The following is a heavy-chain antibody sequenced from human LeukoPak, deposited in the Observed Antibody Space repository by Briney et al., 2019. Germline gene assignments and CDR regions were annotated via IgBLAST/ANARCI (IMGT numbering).Heavy chain of an antibody. CDR1: GGSISSGDYY. J-gene: IGHJ1*01. V-gene: IGHV4-30-4*08. CDR2: IYYSGST. D-gene: IGHD6-13*01. CDR3: ARIRVAAAGNPAYFQH. Sequence: PSETLSLTCTVSGGSISSGDYYWSWIRQPPGKGLEWIGYIYYSGSTYYNPSLKSRVTISVDTSKNQFSLKLSSVTAADTAVYYCARIRVAAAGNPAYFQHWGQGTLVTVSS.